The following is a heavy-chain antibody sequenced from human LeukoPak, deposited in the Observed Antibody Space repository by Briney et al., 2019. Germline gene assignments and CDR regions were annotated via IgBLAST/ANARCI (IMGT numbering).Heavy chain of an antibody. J-gene: IGHJ3*02. V-gene: IGHV1-46*03. Sequence: ASVTVSCKASGYTFTSYYMHWVRQAPGQGLEWMGIINPSGGSTSYAQKFQGRVTMTRDTSTSTVYMELSSLRSEDTAVYYFARTPIVVVPAANQIDAFDIWGQGTMVTVSS. CDR2: INPSGGST. D-gene: IGHD2-2*01. CDR3: ARTPIVVVPAANQIDAFDI. CDR1: GYTFTSYY.